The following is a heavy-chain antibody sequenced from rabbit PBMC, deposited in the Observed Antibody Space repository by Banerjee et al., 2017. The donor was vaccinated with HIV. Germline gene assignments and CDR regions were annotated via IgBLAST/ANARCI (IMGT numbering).Heavy chain of an antibody. Sequence: QQQLEESGGGLVKPGGSLTLTCKASGLDFSSSYWICWVRQAPGKGLEWIACIDVGKSGSTYYASWAKGRFTISKTSSTTVTLQMTSLTAADTATYFCARDSAGREDFNLWGPGTLVTVS. CDR1: GLDFSSSYW. D-gene: IGHD4-2*01. V-gene: IGHV1S45*01. J-gene: IGHJ4*01. CDR2: IDVGKSGST. CDR3: ARDSAGREDFNL.